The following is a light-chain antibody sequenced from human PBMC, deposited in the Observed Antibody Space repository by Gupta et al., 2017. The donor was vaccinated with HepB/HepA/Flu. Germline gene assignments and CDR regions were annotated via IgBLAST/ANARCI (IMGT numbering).Light chain of an antibody. CDR1: SSDVGSSNL. J-gene: IGLJ1*01. CDR2: EVS. CDR3: CSYAGSSSFYV. V-gene: IGLV2-23*02. Sequence: QSALPQPASVSGSPCPSLTISCTGTSSDVGSSNLVYWYQQLPGKAPKLMIYEVSKRPSGVSDRFSGSKSGNTATLTIPGLQAEDEADYYCCSYAGSSSFYVFGTGTKVTVL.